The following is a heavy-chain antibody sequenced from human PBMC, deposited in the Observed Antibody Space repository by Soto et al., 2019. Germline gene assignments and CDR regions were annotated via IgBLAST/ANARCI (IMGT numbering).Heavy chain of an antibody. CDR1: GYTFNSYD. D-gene: IGHD2-2*01. V-gene: IGHV1-8*01. CDR3: ARKGPANYYYYYMDV. J-gene: IGHJ6*03. Sequence: VQLVQSGAEVKKPGASVKVSCKASGYTFNSYDINWGRQSTGQGPEWMGCMNPNSGNTGYAQKFQGRITMTRNTSISKAYMELSNLRHEDTAVYYCARKGPANYYYYYMDVWGKGTTVTVS. CDR2: MNPNSGNT.